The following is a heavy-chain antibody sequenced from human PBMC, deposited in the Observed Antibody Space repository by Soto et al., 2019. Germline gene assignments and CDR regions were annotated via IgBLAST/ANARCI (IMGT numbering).Heavy chain of an antibody. Sequence: GGSLRLSCAASGFTFSSFELNWVRQAPGKGLEWVSYIDTRGSTIYYADSVKGRFTISRDNAKNSLYLQMNSLRAEDTAVYYCARDGTADFWSGHYTSSDYWGQGTLVTVSS. CDR3: ARDGTADFWSGHYTSSDY. J-gene: IGHJ4*02. CDR1: GFTFSSFE. CDR2: IDTRGSTI. V-gene: IGHV3-48*03. D-gene: IGHD3-3*01.